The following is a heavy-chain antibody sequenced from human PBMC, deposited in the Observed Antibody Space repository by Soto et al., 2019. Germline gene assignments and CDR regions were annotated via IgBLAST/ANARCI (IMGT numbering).Heavy chain of an antibody. Sequence: GGSLRLSCAASGFTFSSYAMSWVRQAPGKGLEWVSAISGSGGSTYYADSVKGRFTISRDNSKNTLYLQMNSLRAEDTAVYYCAKDWWGDIVVVPAAVTFDYWGQGTLVTVSS. CDR2: ISGSGGST. D-gene: IGHD2-2*01. CDR1: GFTFSSYA. J-gene: IGHJ4*02. V-gene: IGHV3-23*01. CDR3: AKDWWGDIVVVPAAVTFDY.